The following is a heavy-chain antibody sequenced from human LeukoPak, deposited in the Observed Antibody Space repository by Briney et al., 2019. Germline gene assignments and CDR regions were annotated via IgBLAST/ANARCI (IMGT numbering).Heavy chain of an antibody. CDR2: ISSSSSYI. D-gene: IGHD3-22*01. CDR1: GFTFNNYS. V-gene: IGHV3-21*01. J-gene: IGHJ4*02. Sequence: GGSPRLSCAGSGFTFNNYSMNWVRQAPGKGLEWVSSISSSSSYIYYADSVKGRFTISRDNAKNSLSLQMNSLRAEDTAVYYCARGVFDYYDSSGYFDYWGQGTLVTVSS. CDR3: ARGVFDYYDSSGYFDY.